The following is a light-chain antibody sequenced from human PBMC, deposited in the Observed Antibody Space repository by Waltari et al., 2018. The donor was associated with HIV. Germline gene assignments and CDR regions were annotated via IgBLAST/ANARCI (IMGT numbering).Light chain of an antibody. V-gene: IGLV1-44*01. CDR1: SSNIGSNT. CDR3: ATWDDSLNAFV. Sequence: QSVLTQPPSASETPGQRVTISCSGSSSNIGSNTVNWYQQLPGTAPKLLTYSNNQRPSGVPDRFSSTKSGTSASLAISGLQSDDEADYYCATWDDSLNAFVFGTGTKVTVL. CDR2: SNN. J-gene: IGLJ1*01.